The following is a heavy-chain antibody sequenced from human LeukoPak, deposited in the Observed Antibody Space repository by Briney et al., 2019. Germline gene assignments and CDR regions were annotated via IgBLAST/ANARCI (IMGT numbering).Heavy chain of an antibody. V-gene: IGHV4-39*07. Sequence: SETLSLTCTVSGGSISSSSYYWGWIRQPPGKGLEWIGEINHSGTTNYNPSLKSRVTISVDTSKNQFSLKLSSVTAADTAVYYCARGQDIVVVPAAMPGYYYGMDVWGQGTTVTVSS. J-gene: IGHJ6*02. CDR2: INHSGTT. D-gene: IGHD2-2*01. CDR3: ARGQDIVVVPAAMPGYYYGMDV. CDR1: GGSISSSSYY.